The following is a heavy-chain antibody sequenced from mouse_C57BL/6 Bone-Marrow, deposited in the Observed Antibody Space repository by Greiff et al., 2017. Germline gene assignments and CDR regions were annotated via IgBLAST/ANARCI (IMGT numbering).Heavy chain of an antibody. D-gene: IGHD2-4*01. J-gene: IGHJ2*01. Sequence: VQLQQPGAELVKPGASVKLSCKASGYTFTSYWMHWVKQRPGQGLEWIGMIHPISGSTNYNEKFKSKATLTVDKSSSTAYMQLSSLTSEDSAVYYCARGIYYDYDVPFFFGYWGQGTTLTVSS. CDR1: GYTFTSYW. V-gene: IGHV1-64*01. CDR2: IHPISGST. CDR3: ARGIYYDYDVPFFFGY.